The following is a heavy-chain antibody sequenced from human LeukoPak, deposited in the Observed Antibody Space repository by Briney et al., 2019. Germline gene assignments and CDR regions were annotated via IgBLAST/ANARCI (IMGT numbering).Heavy chain of an antibody. CDR2: IYSGGST. J-gene: IGHJ4*02. CDR3: ARAVEMATTLSFDY. CDR1: GFTVTSMY. Sequence: PGGSLRLSCAASGFTVTSMYMTWVRQAPGKGLEWVSVIYSGGSTYYADSVKGRFTVSRDNSKNTLYLQMNSLTAEDTAVYYCARAVEMATTLSFDYWGQGTLVTVSS. D-gene: IGHD5-24*01. V-gene: IGHV3-53*01.